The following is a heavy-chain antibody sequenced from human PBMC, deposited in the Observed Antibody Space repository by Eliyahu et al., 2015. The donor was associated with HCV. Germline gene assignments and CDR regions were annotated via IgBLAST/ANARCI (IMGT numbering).Heavy chain of an antibody. Sequence: QVQLVQSGAEVKKPGASVKVSCKASGYTFTGYYMHWVRQAPGQGLEWMGWINPNSGGTNYAQKFQGRVTMTRDTSISTAYMDLSRLRSDDTAVYYCARELRRDYSPQKELQHWGQGTLVTVSS. J-gene: IGHJ1*01. CDR3: ARELRRDYSPQKELQH. V-gene: IGHV1-2*02. CDR1: GYTFTGYY. D-gene: IGHD4-11*01. CDR2: INPNSGGT.